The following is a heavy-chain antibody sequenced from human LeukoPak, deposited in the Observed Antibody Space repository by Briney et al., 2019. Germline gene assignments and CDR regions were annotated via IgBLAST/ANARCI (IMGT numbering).Heavy chain of an antibody. CDR3: ARDLTTLGWQRRFDY. D-gene: IGHD1-1*01. CDR2: ISTYNGDT. V-gene: IGHV1-18*01. CDR1: GYTFTSYG. J-gene: IGHJ4*02. Sequence: ASVKVSCKASGYTFTSYGISWVRQAPGQGLEWMGWISTYNGDTNYAQKLQGRVTMTTDTSTSTAYMELRSLRSDDTAVYYCARDLTTLGWQRRFDYWGQGTLVTVSS.